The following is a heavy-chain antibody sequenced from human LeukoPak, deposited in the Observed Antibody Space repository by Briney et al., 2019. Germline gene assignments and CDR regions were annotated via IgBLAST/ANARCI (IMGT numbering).Heavy chain of an antibody. CDR2: IYPGDSDT. CDR3: ARQGPHTTYYDNPTLHNWFDP. V-gene: IGHV5-51*01. CDR1: GYSFTNYW. Sequence: GESLKISCKGSGYSFTNYWIGWVRQMPGKGLEWMGIIYPGDSDTRYSPSFQGQVTISADKSISTAYLQWSSLKASDTAMYYCARQGPHTTYYDNPTLHNWFDPWGQGTLVTVSS. D-gene: IGHD3-3*01. J-gene: IGHJ5*02.